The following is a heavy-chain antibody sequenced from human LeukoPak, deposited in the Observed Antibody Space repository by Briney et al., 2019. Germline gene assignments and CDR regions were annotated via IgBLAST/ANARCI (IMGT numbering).Heavy chain of an antibody. CDR3: ARLGPDYGDYWDY. Sequence: GGSLRLSCAASGFTFNTYWMSWIRQAPGRGLEWVANIKQDGSEKDYVDSVKGRFTISRDNAKNSLYLQMSSLRVEDTAVYYCARLGPDYGDYWDYWGQEILVTVS. CDR2: IKQDGSEK. CDR1: GFTFNTYW. J-gene: IGHJ4*02. D-gene: IGHD4-17*01. V-gene: IGHV3-7*01.